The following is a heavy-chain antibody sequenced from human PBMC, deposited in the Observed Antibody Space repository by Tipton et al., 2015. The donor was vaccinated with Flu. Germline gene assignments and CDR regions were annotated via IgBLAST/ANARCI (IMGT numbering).Heavy chain of an antibody. CDR1: RFTFSTYW. D-gene: IGHD2-2*01. V-gene: IGHV3-7*01. CDR3: ARTRGGYCTSSSCYADYFDY. CDR2: INQGGSEK. Sequence: SLRLSCAASRFTFSTYWMGWVRQAPGKGLEWVANINQGGSEKYYVDSVKGRFTISRDNAKNSLHLQMNSLRAEDTAVYYCARTRGGYCTSSSCYADYFDYWGQGTLVTVSS. J-gene: IGHJ4*02.